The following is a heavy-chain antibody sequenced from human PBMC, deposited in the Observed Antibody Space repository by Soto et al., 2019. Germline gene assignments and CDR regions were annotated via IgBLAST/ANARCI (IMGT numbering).Heavy chain of an antibody. V-gene: IGHV3-30*18. CDR3: AKALTDFWSGYSPIDY. Sequence: SLRLSCAASGFTFSSYGMHWVRQAPGKGLEWVAVISYDGSNKYYADSVKGRFTISRDNSKNTLYLQMNSLRAEDTAVYYCAKALTDFWSGYSPIDYWGQGTLVTVSS. J-gene: IGHJ4*02. CDR1: GFTFSSYG. D-gene: IGHD3-3*01. CDR2: ISYDGSNK.